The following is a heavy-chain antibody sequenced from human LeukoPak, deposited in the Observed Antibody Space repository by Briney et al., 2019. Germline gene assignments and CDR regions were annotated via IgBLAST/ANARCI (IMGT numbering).Heavy chain of an antibody. Sequence: GGSLRLSCAASGFTFSNYAMSWVRQAPGKGLEWVSYISSSGSTIYYADSVKGRFTISRDNAKNSLYLQMNSLRAEDTAVYYCARDLFPSTTAYFDYWGQGTLVTVSS. V-gene: IGHV3-48*03. D-gene: IGHD4-11*01. CDR1: GFTFSNYA. CDR2: ISSSGSTI. J-gene: IGHJ4*02. CDR3: ARDLFPSTTAYFDY.